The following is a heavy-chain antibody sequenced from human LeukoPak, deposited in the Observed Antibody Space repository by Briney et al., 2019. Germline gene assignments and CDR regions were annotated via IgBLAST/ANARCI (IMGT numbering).Heavy chain of an antibody. CDR2: ISGSGVIT. V-gene: IGHV3-23*01. D-gene: IGHD5-12*01. CDR1: GFTFSSHG. Sequence: GGTLRLSCAASGFTFSSHGMNWVRQAPGKGLEWVSGISGSGVITYYADSAKGRFTISRDNSKNTLDLQMNSLRAEDTAVYYCAKDDAWVRYQDWGQGTLVTVSS. CDR3: AKDDAWVRYQD. J-gene: IGHJ4*02.